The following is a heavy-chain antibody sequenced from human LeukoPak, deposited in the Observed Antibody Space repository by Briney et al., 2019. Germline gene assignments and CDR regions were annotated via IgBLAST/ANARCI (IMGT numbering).Heavy chain of an antibody. CDR3: ASLRGYSGYNSIHYYYMDV. CDR1: GGSISSYY. CDR2: IYYSGST. D-gene: IGHD5-12*01. J-gene: IGHJ6*03. Sequence: KASETLSLTCTVSGGSISSYYWSWIRQPPGKGLEWIGYIYYSGSTNYNPSLKSRVTISVDTSKNQFSLKLSSVTAADTAVYYCASLRGYSGYNSIHYYYMDVWGKGTTVTVSS. V-gene: IGHV4-59*01.